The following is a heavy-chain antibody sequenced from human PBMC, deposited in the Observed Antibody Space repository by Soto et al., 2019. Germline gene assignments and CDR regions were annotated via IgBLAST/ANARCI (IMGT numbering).Heavy chain of an antibody. Sequence: EVQLLESGGGLVQPGGSLRLSCAASGFTFSSYAMSWVRQAPGKGLEWVSAISGSGGSTYYADSVKGRFTISRDNAKPPLYLQRNSLRGEDTSTFDCGNGLGVLVLTGFDNWGQGTLVSVSS. V-gene: IGHV3-23*01. J-gene: IGHJ4*02. CDR2: ISGSGGST. CDR1: GFTFSSYA. CDR3: GNGLGVLVLTGFDN. D-gene: IGHD3-10*01.